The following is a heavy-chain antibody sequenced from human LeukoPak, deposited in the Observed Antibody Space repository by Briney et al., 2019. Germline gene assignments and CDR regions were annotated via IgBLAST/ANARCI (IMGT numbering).Heavy chain of an antibody. V-gene: IGHV4-34*01. J-gene: IGHJ6*03. CDR2: INHSGST. D-gene: IGHD2-21*01. Sequence: SETLSLTCAVYGGSFSGYYWSWIRQPPGKGLEWIGEINHSGSTNYKPSLKSRVTISVDTSKNPFSLKLSSVTAADTAVYYCAREGGDPLYYYYYMDVWGKGTTVTVSS. CDR3: AREGGDPLYYYYYMDV. CDR1: GGSFSGYY.